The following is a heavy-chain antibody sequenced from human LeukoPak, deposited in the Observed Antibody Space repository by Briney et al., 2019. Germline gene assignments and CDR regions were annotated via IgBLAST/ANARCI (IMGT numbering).Heavy chain of an antibody. Sequence: SETLSLTCTFSRGSMTPSYWNWIRQPPGKGLEWIGYISDSGRTNYTPSLKSRITISLDTSKNQFSLNLSSVTAADTAVYYCSRSTRDATNTWLGFQNWGQGTLVAVSS. CDR3: SRSTRDATNTWLGFQN. V-gene: IGHV4-59*01. D-gene: IGHD3-9*01. CDR1: RGSMTPSY. J-gene: IGHJ1*01. CDR2: ISDSGRT.